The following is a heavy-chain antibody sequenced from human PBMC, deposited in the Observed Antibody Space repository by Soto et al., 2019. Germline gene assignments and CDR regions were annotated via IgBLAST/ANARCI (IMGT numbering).Heavy chain of an antibody. CDR2: SAFKAHSYTA. CDR1: GFILSDHY. J-gene: IGHJ6*02. D-gene: IGHD3-10*01. V-gene: IGHV3-72*01. CDR3: TRDFGGI. Sequence: QAGGSLRLSCAASGFILSDHYVDWVRQAPGKGLEWVGRSAFKAHSYTAQYAAAVKGRFTISRSDSENSLYLQMNSLRTDDTALYYCTRDFGGIWGQGTTVTVSS.